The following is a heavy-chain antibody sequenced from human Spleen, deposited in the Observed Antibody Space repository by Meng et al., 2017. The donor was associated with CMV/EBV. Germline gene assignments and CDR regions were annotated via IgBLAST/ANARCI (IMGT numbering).Heavy chain of an antibody. CDR3: ARGVAGPFDP. J-gene: IGHJ5*02. CDR2: MNPNTGDT. CDR1: GYTFTTYD. D-gene: IGHD6-19*01. Sequence: VSCKASGYTFTTYDINWVRQAPGQGLEWMGWMNPNTGDTDYAQKFQGRVTITRNTSINTAYMELSSLTSEDTAVYSCARGVAGPFDPWGQGTLVTV. V-gene: IGHV1-8*03.